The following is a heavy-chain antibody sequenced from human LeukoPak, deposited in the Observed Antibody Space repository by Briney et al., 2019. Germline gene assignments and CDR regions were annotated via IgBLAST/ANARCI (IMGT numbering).Heavy chain of an antibody. CDR3: ARDDAPIPVYYYGMDV. CDR1: GLSSSSYS. J-gene: IGHJ6*02. CDR2: INSSSGTI. V-gene: IGHV3-48*01. Sequence: GPSLRLSCAASGLSSSSYSINSVRQAPGKGMGSVSYINSSSGTIYYADSVKGRFTISRDNAKNSLYLQMNSLRAEDTAVYYCARDDAPIPVYYYGMDVWGQGTTVTVSS. D-gene: IGHD1-14*01.